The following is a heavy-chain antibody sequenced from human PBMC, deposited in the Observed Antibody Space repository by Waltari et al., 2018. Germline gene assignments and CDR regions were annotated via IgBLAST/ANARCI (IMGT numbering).Heavy chain of an antibody. J-gene: IGHJ6*02. CDR1: GGSIGTYS. CDR3: ARHGRGTRGYSYAYGMDV. D-gene: IGHD5-18*01. Sequence: QVQLQESGPGLVKPSETPSLTCTVSGGSIGTYSWSWTRQPPGKGLEWIGYIYYSGSTNYNSSLKSRVTISVDTPKNQFSLKLSSVTAADTAVYYCARHGRGTRGYSYAYGMDVWGQGTTVTVSS. CDR2: IYYSGST. V-gene: IGHV4-59*08.